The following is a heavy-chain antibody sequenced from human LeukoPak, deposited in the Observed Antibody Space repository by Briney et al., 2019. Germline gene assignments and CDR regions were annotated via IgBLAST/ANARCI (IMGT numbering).Heavy chain of an antibody. CDR3: ARAYIVVEPPAGGWFDP. Sequence: GGSLGLSCAASGFIFSDYGMHWVRQAPGKGLEWVAIISYDGSNKYYADSVKGRHTISRDNSKNTLYLQMNSLRAEDTAVYFCARAYIVVEPPAGGWFDPWGQGTLVTVSS. J-gene: IGHJ5*02. V-gene: IGHV3-30*19. CDR1: GFIFSDYG. CDR2: ISYDGSNK. D-gene: IGHD2-2*01.